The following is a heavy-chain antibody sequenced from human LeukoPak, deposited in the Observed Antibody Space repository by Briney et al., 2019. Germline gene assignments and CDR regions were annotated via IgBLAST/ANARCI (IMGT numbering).Heavy chain of an antibody. CDR2: IYHSGST. CDR1: GDSISSNHYY. D-gene: IGHD2/OR15-2a*01. J-gene: IGHJ4*02. V-gene: IGHV4-39*07. CDR3: ARDDGTFDDY. Sequence: SETLSLTCTVSGDSISSNHYYWGWIRQPPGKGLEWIGSIYHSGSTYYNPSLKSRVTISVDTSKNQFSLKLSSVTAADTAVYYCARDDGTFDDYWGQGTLVTVSS.